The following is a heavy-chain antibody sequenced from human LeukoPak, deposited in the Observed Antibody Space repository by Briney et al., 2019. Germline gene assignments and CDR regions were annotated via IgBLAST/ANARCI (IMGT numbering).Heavy chain of an antibody. J-gene: IGHJ4*02. CDR2: ISTYNDNT. Sequence: ASVKVSCKASGYTFTSYGFSWVRQAPGQGLEWMGWISTYNDNTHYAQKLQGRVTMTTDTSTSTVYMELKSLRSDDTAVYYCARIQSRIIAARPGNPAFDYWGRGTLVTVSS. V-gene: IGHV1-18*01. CDR1: GYTFTSYG. D-gene: IGHD6-6*01. CDR3: ARIQSRIIAARPGNPAFDY.